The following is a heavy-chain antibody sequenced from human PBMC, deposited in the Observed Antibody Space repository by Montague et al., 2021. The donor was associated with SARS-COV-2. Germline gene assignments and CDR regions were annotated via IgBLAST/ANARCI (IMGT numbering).Heavy chain of an antibody. J-gene: IGHJ5*02. D-gene: IGHD1-26*01. Sequence: ETLSLTCTVSGGSISSDSFYWGWLRQPPGKGLEWVSVIYSGGSTYYADSAKGRFTISRDNSKNTLYLQMNSLRAEDTAVYYCARARLEWELLPTRFDPWGQGTLVTVSS. CDR3: ARARLEWELLPTRFDP. V-gene: IGHV3-66*02. CDR1: GGSISSDSFY. CDR2: IYSGGST.